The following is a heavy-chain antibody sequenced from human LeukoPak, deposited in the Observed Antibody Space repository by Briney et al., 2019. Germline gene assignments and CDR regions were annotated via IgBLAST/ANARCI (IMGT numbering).Heavy chain of an antibody. CDR3: ARGGRWLGYCSSTSCPLGDWFDP. Sequence: ASVKVSCKASGYTFTGYHMHWVRQAPGQGLEWMGWINPNSGGTNYAQKFQGRVTMTRDTSISTAYMELSRLRSDDTAVYYCARGGRWLGYCSSTSCPLGDWFDPWGQGTLVTVSS. J-gene: IGHJ5*02. CDR1: GYTFTGYH. CDR2: INPNSGGT. D-gene: IGHD2-2*01. V-gene: IGHV1-2*02.